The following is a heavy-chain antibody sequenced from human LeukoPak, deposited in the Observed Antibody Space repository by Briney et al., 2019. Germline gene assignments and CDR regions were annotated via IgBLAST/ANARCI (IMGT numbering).Heavy chain of an antibody. CDR2: IIPILGIA. J-gene: IGHJ3*02. CDR1: GGTFSSYT. CDR3: ARELIVVEPAARDAFDI. V-gene: IGHV1-69*04. D-gene: IGHD2-2*01. Sequence: SVKVSCKASGGTFSSYTISWVRQAPGQGLEWMGRIIPILGIANYAQKFQGRVTITADKSTSTAYTELSSLRSEDTAVYYCARELIVVEPAARDAFDIWGQGTMVTISS.